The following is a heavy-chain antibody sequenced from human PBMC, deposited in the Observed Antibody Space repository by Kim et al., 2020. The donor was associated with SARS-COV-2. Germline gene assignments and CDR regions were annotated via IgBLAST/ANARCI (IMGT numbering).Heavy chain of an antibody. CDR3: ASADPVCIVGATCAFDI. V-gene: IGHV1-69*13. D-gene: IGHD1-26*01. Sequence: SVKVSCKASGGTFSSYAISWVRQAPGQGLEWMGGIIPIFGTANYAQKFQGRVTITADESTSTAYMELSSLRSEDTAVYYCASADPVCIVGATCAFDIWGQGTMVTVSS. CDR2: IIPIFGTA. J-gene: IGHJ3*02. CDR1: GGTFSSYA.